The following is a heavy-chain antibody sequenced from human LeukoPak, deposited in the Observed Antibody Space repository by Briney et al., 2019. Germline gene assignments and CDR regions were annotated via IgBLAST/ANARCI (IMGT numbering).Heavy chain of an antibody. CDR1: GGSIISYY. J-gene: IGHJ4*02. CDR2: IYYSGST. Sequence: SETLSLTCTVSGGSIISYYLSWIRQPPGKGLEWMGYIYYSGSTNYNPSLKSRVTISVDTSKNQFSLRVSSVTAADTAVYYCARHLNNCGDDCYIFDYWGQGTLVTVSS. V-gene: IGHV4-59*08. D-gene: IGHD2-21*01. CDR3: ARHLNNCGDDCYIFDY.